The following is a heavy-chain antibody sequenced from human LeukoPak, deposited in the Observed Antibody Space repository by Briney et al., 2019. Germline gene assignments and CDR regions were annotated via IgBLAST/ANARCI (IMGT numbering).Heavy chain of an antibody. J-gene: IGHJ4*02. CDR3: AKEEGVLLRCFDWLFQPDY. D-gene: IGHD3-9*01. CDR1: GFTFSRYA. V-gene: IGHV3-30*18. CDR2: ISHDGGNK. Sequence: GGSLRLSCAASGFTFSRYAMHWVRQAPGKGLDWVAVISHDGGNKYYADSVKGRFTISRDNSKNTLYLQMNRLRGEDTAVYYCAKEEGVLLRCFDWLFQPDYWGQGALVTVSA.